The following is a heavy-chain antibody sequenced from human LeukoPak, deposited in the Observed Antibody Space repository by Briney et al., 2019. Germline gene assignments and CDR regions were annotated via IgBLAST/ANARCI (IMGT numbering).Heavy chain of an antibody. V-gene: IGHV3-23*01. CDR3: AKDSSSGTYFDY. CDR1: GFTFSTYD. Sequence: GGSLRLSCAVSGFTFSTYDMSWVRQAPGKGLEWVSAISGSGGSTYYEDSVKGRFTISRDNSKNTLYLQLKSLRAEDTAVYYCAKDSSSGTYFDYWGQGTLVTVSS. J-gene: IGHJ4*02. D-gene: IGHD1-26*01. CDR2: ISGSGGST.